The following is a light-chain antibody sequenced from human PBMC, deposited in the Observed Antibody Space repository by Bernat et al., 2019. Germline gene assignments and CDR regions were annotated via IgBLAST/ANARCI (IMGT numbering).Light chain of an antibody. CDR3: CLYAGSRTVV. Sequence: QSALTQPASVSGSPGQSITISCTGTSSDVGSYNLVSWYQQHPGKAPKLMIYEGSKRPSGVSNRFSGSKSGNTASLTIAELQAGDEADYFCCLYAGSRTVVFGGGTKRSV. V-gene: IGLV2-23*01. CDR1: SSDVGSYNL. CDR2: EGS. J-gene: IGLJ2*01.